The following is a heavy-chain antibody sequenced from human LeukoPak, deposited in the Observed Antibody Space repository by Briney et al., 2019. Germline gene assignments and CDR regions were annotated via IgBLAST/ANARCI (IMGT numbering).Heavy chain of an antibody. CDR3: ARVVSFTGYPGDWFDP. V-gene: IGHV1-69*05. J-gene: IGHJ5*02. D-gene: IGHD3-9*01. Sequence: ASVKVSCKASGGTFSSYAISWVRQAPGQGLEWMGGIIPIFGTANYAQKFQGRVTITTDESTSTAYMELSSLRSEDTAVYYCARVVSFTGYPGDWFDPWGQGTLVTVSS. CDR1: GGTFSSYA. CDR2: IIPIFGTA.